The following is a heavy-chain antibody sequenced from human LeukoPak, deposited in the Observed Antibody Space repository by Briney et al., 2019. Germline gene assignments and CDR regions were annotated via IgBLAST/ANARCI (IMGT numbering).Heavy chain of an antibody. CDR3: ARKRRDYGDYVDEY. V-gene: IGHV1-18*01. CDR2: ISAYNGNT. Sequence: ASVKVSCKASGYTLTSYGISWVRQAPGQGLEWMGWISAYNGNTNYAQKLQGRVTMTTDTSTSTAYMELRSLRSDDTAVYYCARKRRDYGDYVDEYWGQGTLVTVSS. J-gene: IGHJ4*02. D-gene: IGHD4-17*01. CDR1: GYTLTSYG.